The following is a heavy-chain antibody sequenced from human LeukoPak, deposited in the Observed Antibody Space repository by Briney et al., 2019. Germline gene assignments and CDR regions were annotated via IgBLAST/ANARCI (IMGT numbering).Heavy chain of an antibody. V-gene: IGHV4-34*01. D-gene: IGHD6-19*01. CDR1: GFTFSSYG. J-gene: IGHJ4*02. CDR3: ARVGPAQWRHPGTPRFDY. CDR2: INHSGST. Sequence: GSLRLSCAASGFTFSSYGMHWIRQPPGKGLEWIGEINHSGSTNYNPSLKSRVTISVDTSKNQFSLKLSSVTAADTAVYYCARVGPAQWRHPGTPRFDYWGQGTLVTVSS.